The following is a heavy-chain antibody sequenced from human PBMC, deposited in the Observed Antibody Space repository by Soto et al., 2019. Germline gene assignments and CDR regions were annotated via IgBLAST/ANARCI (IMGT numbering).Heavy chain of an antibody. CDR1: GGSISSGGYS. V-gene: IGHV4-30-2*01. J-gene: IGHJ4*02. Sequence: PSETLSLTCAVSGGSISSGGYSCNWIRQPPGKGLEWIGYIYHSGSTYYNPSLKSRVTISVDRSKNQFSLKLSSVTAADTATYYCTKGAERTVQRFLDWVCGHWGQGTPVTVSS. CDR2: IYHSGST. D-gene: IGHD3-9*01. CDR3: TKGAERTVQRFLDWVCGH.